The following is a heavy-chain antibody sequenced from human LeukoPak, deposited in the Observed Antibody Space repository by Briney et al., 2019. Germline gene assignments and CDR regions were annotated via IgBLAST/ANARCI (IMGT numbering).Heavy chain of an antibody. J-gene: IGHJ4*02. V-gene: IGHV4-61*08. CDR1: GGSISSGGYY. CDR3: ARAGYYDSSGLFDY. D-gene: IGHD3-22*01. Sequence: SQTLSLTRAVSGGSISSGGYYWSWIRQPPGKGLEWIGYIYYSGSTSYNPSLKSRVTISVDTSKNQFSLKLSSVTAADTAVYYCARAGYYDSSGLFDYWGQGTLVTVSS. CDR2: IYYSGST.